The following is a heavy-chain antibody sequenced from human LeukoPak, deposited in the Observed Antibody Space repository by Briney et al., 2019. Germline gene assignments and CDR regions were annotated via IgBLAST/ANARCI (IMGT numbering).Heavy chain of an antibody. Sequence: NASETLSLTCAVSGGSISRGGYSWSWIRQPPGKGLEWIGYIYHSGSTYYNPSLKSRVTISVDRSKNQFSLKLSSVTAADTAVYYCARAVGSIAADYYYFDYWGQGTLVTVSS. J-gene: IGHJ4*02. CDR3: ARAVGSIAADYYYFDY. D-gene: IGHD6-13*01. CDR1: GGSISRGGYS. CDR2: IYHSGST. V-gene: IGHV4-30-2*01.